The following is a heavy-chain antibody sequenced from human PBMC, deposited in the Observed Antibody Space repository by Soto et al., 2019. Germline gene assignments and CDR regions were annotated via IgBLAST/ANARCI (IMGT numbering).Heavy chain of an antibody. CDR3: ARPIRLRYSIAAAGTVVGWFDP. CDR2: IYYSGST. Sequence: SETLSLTCTVSGGSISSSSYYWGWIRQPPGKGLEWIGSIYYSGSTYYNPSLKSRVTISVDTSKNQFSLKLSSVTAADTAVYYCARPIRLRYSIAAAGTVVGWFDPWGQGTLVTVSS. J-gene: IGHJ5*02. CDR1: GGSISSSSYY. V-gene: IGHV4-39*01. D-gene: IGHD6-13*01.